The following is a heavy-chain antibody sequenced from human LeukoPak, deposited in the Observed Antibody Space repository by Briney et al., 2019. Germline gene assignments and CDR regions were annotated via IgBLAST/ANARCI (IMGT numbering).Heavy chain of an antibody. Sequence: GASVKVSCKASGYTFTSYDINWVRQAPGQGLEWMGWINPNSGGTNYAQKFQGRVTMTRDTSISTAYMELSRLKSDDTAVYYCARGIALRRGDYWGQGTLVTVSS. V-gene: IGHV1-2*02. CDR1: GYTFTSYD. J-gene: IGHJ4*02. CDR3: ARGIALRRGDY. D-gene: IGHD6-6*01. CDR2: INPNSGGT.